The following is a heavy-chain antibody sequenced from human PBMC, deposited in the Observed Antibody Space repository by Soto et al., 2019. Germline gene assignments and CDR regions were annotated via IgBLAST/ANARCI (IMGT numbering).Heavy chain of an antibody. CDR2: INHSGST. D-gene: IGHD3-10*01. CDR1: GGSFSGYY. Sequence: QVQLQQWGAGLLKPSETLSLTCAVYGGSFSGYYWSWIRQPPGKGLEWIGEINHSGSTNYNPSLKRRVTISVDTSKNQFSLKLSSVTAADTAVYYCARSNTRGVRPFDYWGQGTLVTVSS. V-gene: IGHV4-34*01. J-gene: IGHJ4*02. CDR3: ARSNTRGVRPFDY.